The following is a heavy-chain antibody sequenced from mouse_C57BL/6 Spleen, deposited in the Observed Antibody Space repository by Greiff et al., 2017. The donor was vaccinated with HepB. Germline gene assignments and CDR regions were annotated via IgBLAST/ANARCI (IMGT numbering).Heavy chain of an antibody. J-gene: IGHJ3*01. Sequence: QVQLQQSGAELARPGASVKMSCKASGYTFTSYTMHWVKQRPGQGLEWIGYINPSSGYTKYNQKFKDKATLTADKSSSTAYMQLSSLTSEDSAVYYCAREGYDGAWFAYWGQGTLVTVSA. CDR1: GYTFTSYT. D-gene: IGHD2-2*01. CDR3: AREGYDGAWFAY. V-gene: IGHV1-4*01. CDR2: INPSSGYT.